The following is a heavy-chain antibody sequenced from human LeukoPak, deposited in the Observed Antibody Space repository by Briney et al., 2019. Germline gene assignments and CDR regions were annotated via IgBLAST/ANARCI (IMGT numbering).Heavy chain of an antibody. D-gene: IGHD3-10*01. V-gene: IGHV4-59*01. Sequence: PSETLSLTCTVSGGSIRSYYWSWIRQPPGKGLEWIGYIYYSGSTNHNPSLKSRVSISVDTSKNQFSLKLSSVTAADTAVYYCARHLDYYGSGTYEFWGQGTLVTVSS. CDR3: ARHLDYYGSGTYEF. CDR2: IYYSGST. CDR1: GGSIRSYY. J-gene: IGHJ4*02.